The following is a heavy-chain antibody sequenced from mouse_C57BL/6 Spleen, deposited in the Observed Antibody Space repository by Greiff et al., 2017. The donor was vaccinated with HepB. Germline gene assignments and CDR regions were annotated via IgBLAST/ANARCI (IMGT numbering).Heavy chain of an antibody. Sequence: VQLQQSGAELMKPGASVKLSCKASGYTFTGYWIEWVKQRPGHGLEWIGEILPGSGSTNYNEKFKGKATFTADTSSNTAYMQLSSLTTEDSAISYSERYGYYYGSSYQAWFDYWGQGTLVTVSA. J-gene: IGHJ3*01. D-gene: IGHD1-1*01. CDR1: GYTFTGYW. CDR2: ILPGSGST. CDR3: ERYGYYYGSSYQAWFDY. V-gene: IGHV1-9*01.